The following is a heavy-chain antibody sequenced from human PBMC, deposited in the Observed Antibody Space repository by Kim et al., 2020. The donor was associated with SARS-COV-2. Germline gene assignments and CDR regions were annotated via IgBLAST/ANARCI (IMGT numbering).Heavy chain of an antibody. CDR1: GFTFSSYG. J-gene: IGHJ4*02. V-gene: IGHV3-30*18. CDR3: AKDVLHDFWRYFDY. Sequence: GGSLRLSCAASGFTFSSYGMHWVRQAPGKGLEWVAVISYDGSNKYYADSVKGRFTISRDNSKNTLYLQMNSLRAEDTAVYYCAKDVLHDFWRYFDYWGQG. CDR2: ISYDGSNK. D-gene: IGHD3-3*01.